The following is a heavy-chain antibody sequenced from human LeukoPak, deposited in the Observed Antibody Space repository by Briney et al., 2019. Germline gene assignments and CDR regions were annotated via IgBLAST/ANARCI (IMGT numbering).Heavy chain of an antibody. Sequence: GGSLGLSCAASGFTFSRYWMSWVRQAPGKGLEWVANMNPDGSSKYYVDSVRGRFNISRDNAKNSVYLQMNSLRAGDTAVYYCVRHFSVRGDYFDFWGQGTLVTVSS. V-gene: IGHV3-7*01. J-gene: IGHJ4*02. CDR2: MNPDGSSK. D-gene: IGHD3-10*01. CDR1: GFTFSRYW. CDR3: VRHFSVRGDYFDF.